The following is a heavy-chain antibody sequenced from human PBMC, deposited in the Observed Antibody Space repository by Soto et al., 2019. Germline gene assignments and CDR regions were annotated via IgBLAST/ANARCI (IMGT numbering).Heavy chain of an antibody. CDR3: ARYSSGWSHYYFDY. V-gene: IGHV4-31*03. CDR1: GGSISSGGYY. D-gene: IGHD6-19*01. J-gene: IGHJ4*02. Sequence: QVQLQESGPGLVKPSQTLSLTCTVSGGSISSGGYYWSWIRQHPGKGLEWIGYIYYSGSTYYNPSLKSRVTIAVHTSKNHFSLKLSSVTAADTAVYYCARYSSGWSHYYFDYWGQGTLVTVSS. CDR2: IYYSGST.